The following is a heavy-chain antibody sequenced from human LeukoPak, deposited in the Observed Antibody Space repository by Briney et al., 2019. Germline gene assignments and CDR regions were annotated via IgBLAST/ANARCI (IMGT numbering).Heavy chain of an antibody. CDR3: ASLTVGSGYMDV. D-gene: IGHD3-9*01. J-gene: IGHJ6*03. CDR2: ISSSSSYM. Sequence: KPGGSLRLSCAASGFMFSSYSMNWVRQAPGKGLEWVSSISSSSSYMYYADSVKGRFTISRDNAKNSLYLQMNSLRAEDTALYYCASLTVGSGYMDVWGKGTTATVSS. V-gene: IGHV3-21*01. CDR1: GFMFSSYS.